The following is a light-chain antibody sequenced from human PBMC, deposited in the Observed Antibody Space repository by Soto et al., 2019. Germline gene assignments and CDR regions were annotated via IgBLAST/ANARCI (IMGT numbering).Light chain of an antibody. CDR3: QQYDTFPWT. J-gene: IGKJ1*01. CDR1: QAISRW. CDR2: DAS. Sequence: DIEMTQSPSTLSASVGDRVTITCRASQAISRWLAWYQQKPGKPPKLLIYDASGLDSGVPSRFSGSGFGTEFTLTITGLQPEDFATCYCQQYDTFPWTFGQGTNVDFK. V-gene: IGKV1-5*01.